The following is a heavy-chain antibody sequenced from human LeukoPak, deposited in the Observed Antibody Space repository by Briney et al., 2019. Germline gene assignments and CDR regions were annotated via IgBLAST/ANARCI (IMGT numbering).Heavy chain of an antibody. D-gene: IGHD4-17*01. V-gene: IGHV3-48*03. J-gene: IGHJ4*02. CDR2: ISSSGSTI. CDR1: GFTFSSYE. Sequence: GGSLRLPCAASGFTFSSYEMNWVRQAPGKGLEWVSYISSSGSTIYYADSVKGRFTISRDNAKNSLYLQMNSLRAEDTAVYYCARVGLGVTKFFDYWGQGTLVTVSS. CDR3: ARVGLGVTKFFDY.